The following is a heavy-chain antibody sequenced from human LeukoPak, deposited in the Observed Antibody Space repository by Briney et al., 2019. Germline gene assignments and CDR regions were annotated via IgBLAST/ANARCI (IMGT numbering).Heavy chain of an antibody. CDR2: ISYDGSNT. Sequence: GGSLRLSCAASGFLFSSYGMHWVRQAPGKGLEWVAVISYDGSNTYYADSVKGRFTISRDNSKNTLYMQMNSLRAEDTAVYYCVKGMRSGGATPSDFWGQGTLVTVSS. CDR1: GFLFSSYG. J-gene: IGHJ4*02. V-gene: IGHV3-30*18. D-gene: IGHD1-26*01. CDR3: VKGMRSGGATPSDF.